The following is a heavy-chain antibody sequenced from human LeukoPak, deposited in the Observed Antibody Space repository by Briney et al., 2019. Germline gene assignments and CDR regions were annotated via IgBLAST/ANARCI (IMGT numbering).Heavy chain of an antibody. V-gene: IGHV3-9*01. Sequence: GGSLRLSCAASGFSFDDYAMHWVRQVPGKGLEWVSGISWNSGTIDYADSVKGRFTVSRDNAKNSLYLQMNSLRAEDTAVYYCAKDGGDCSGGSCPSYFDYWGQGTLVTVSS. J-gene: IGHJ4*02. CDR3: AKDGGDCSGGSCPSYFDY. CDR2: ISWNSGTI. CDR1: GFSFDDYA. D-gene: IGHD2-15*01.